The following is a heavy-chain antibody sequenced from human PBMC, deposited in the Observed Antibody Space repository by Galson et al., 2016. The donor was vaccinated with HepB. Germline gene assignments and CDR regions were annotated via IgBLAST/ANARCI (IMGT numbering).Heavy chain of an antibody. CDR2: ISPYDGDR. CDR3: ARDYEYCGGECYEDCFDP. CDR1: GYTFTSYG. J-gene: IGHJ5*02. D-gene: IGHD2-21*01. Sequence: SVKVSCKASGYTFTSYGMSWVRQAPGQGLEWMGWISPYDGDRNYAQKLRGRLTMTTDTSTSTVYMELRSLKSDDTAVYYCARDYEYCGGECYEDCFDPWGQGTLVIVSS. V-gene: IGHV1-18*01.